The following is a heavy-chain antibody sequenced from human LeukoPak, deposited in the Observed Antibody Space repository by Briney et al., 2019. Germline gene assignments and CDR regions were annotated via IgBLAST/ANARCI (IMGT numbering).Heavy chain of an antibody. CDR3: ARGRYGDYERYFDY. D-gene: IGHD4-17*01. J-gene: IGHJ4*02. V-gene: IGHV4-39*07. CDR1: GGSISSGGYY. CDR2: INHSGST. Sequence: PSETLSLTCTVSGGSISSGGYYWSWIRQPPGKGLEWIGEINHSGSTNYNPSLKSRVTISVDTSKNQFSLKLSSVTAADTAVYSCARGRYGDYERYFDYWGQGTLVTVSS.